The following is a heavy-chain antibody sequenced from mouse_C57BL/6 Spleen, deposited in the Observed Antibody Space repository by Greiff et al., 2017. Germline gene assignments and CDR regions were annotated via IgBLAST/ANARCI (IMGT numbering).Heavy chain of an antibody. Sequence: QVQLQQPGAELVKPGASVKLFCKASGYTFTSYWMHWVKQRPGQGLEWIGMIHPNSGSTNYNEKFKSKATLTVDKSSSTAYMQLSSLTSEDSAVYYCATYYSNYFDYWGQGTTLTVSS. D-gene: IGHD2-5*01. CDR1: GYTFTSYW. CDR2: IHPNSGST. J-gene: IGHJ2*01. V-gene: IGHV1-64*01. CDR3: ATYYSNYFDY.